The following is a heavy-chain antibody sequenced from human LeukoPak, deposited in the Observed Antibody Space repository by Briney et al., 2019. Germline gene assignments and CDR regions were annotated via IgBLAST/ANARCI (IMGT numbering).Heavy chain of an antibody. CDR1: GFTFSSYW. D-gene: IGHD6-13*01. CDR3: AREAKYSSSWYHYYYYYGMDV. Sequence: GGSLRLSCAASGFTFSSYWMHWVRQAPGKGLVWVSRINSDGSSTSYADSVKGRFTISRDNAKNTLYLQMNSLRAEDTAVYYCAREAKYSSSWYHYYYYYGMDVWGQGTTVTVSS. CDR2: INSDGSST. V-gene: IGHV3-74*01. J-gene: IGHJ6*02.